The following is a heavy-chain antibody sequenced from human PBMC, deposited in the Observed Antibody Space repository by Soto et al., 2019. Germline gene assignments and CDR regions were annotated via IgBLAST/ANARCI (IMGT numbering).Heavy chain of an antibody. V-gene: IGHV4-59*01. Sequence: SETLSLTCTVSGGSISSYYWSWIRQPPGKGLEWIGYIYYSGSTNYNPSLKSRVTISVDTSKNQFSLKLSSVTAADTAVYYCARDRSYYCGSGSLLFDYWGQGTLVTVSS. CDR1: GGSISSYY. CDR3: ARDRSYYCGSGSLLFDY. CDR2: IYYSGST. J-gene: IGHJ4*02. D-gene: IGHD3-10*01.